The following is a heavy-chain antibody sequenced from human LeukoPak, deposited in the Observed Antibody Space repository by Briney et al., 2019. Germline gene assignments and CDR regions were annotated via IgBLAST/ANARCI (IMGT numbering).Heavy chain of an antibody. CDR1: GYTFTGYY. D-gene: IGHD3-22*01. CDR3: ARGDYFYDSSGYYYFNWFDP. CDR2: INPNSGGT. J-gene: IGHJ5*02. Sequence: ASVKVSCKASGYTFTGYYMHWVRQAPGQGLEWMGWINPNSGGTNYAQKFQGRVTMTRDTSISTAYMELSRLRSDDTAVYYCARGDYFYDSSGYYYFNWFDPWGQGTLVTVSS. V-gene: IGHV1-2*02.